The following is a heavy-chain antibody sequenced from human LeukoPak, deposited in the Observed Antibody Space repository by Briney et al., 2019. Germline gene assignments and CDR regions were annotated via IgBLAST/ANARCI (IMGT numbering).Heavy chain of an antibody. CDR1: GFTFSSYG. Sequence: RGSLRPSCAASGFTFSSYGMHWVRRAPGKGLEWVAVIWYDGSNKYYADSVKGRFTISRDNSKNTLYLQMNSLRAEDTAVYYCAKEGRMIVVGYYSYMDVWGKGTTVTVSS. CDR2: IWYDGSNK. J-gene: IGHJ6*03. D-gene: IGHD3-22*01. CDR3: AKEGRMIVVGYYSYMDV. V-gene: IGHV3-33*06.